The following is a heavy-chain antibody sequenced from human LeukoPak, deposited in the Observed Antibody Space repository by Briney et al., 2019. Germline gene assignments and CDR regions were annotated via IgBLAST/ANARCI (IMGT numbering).Heavy chain of an antibody. J-gene: IGHJ4*02. CDR3: VREDTPATANY. D-gene: IGHD2-21*02. V-gene: IGHV3-23*01. CDR1: GFTFSSYA. Sequence: GGSLRLSCAASGFTFSSYAMSWVRQAPGKGLEWVSAIRDSGSSTYYADSVKGRFTVSRDNSKSTLYLQMNSLRAEDTAVYYCVREDTPATANYWGQGTLVTISS. CDR2: IRDSGSST.